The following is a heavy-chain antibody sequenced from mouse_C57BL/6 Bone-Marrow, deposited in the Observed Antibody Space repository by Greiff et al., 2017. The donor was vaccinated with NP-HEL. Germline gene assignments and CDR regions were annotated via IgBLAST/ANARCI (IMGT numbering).Heavy chain of an antibody. CDR3: ARRIYYDYDDLYYYAMDY. V-gene: IGHV5-17*01. Sequence: EVKVEESGGGLVKPGGSLKLSCAASGFTFSDYGMHWVRQAPEKGLEWVAYISSGSSTIYYADTVKGRFTISRDNAKNTLFLQMTSLRSEDTAMYYCARRIYYDYDDLYYYAMDYWGQGTSVTVSS. D-gene: IGHD2-4*01. CDR2: ISSGSSTI. CDR1: GFTFSDYG. J-gene: IGHJ4*01.